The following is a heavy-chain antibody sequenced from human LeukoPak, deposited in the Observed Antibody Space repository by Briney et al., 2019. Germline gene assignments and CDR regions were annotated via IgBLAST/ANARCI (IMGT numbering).Heavy chain of an antibody. CDR1: GFTVSSNY. CDR3: ARPIVGAKRGVYYFDY. Sequence: GSLRLSCTASGFTVSSNYMTWVRQAPGKGLEWVSVLYTGGTTYYADSVKGRFTISRDNSKNTLYLQMNSLRAEDTAVYYCARPIVGAKRGVYYFDYWGQGTLVTVSS. V-gene: IGHV3-66*02. CDR2: LYTGGTT. D-gene: IGHD1-26*01. J-gene: IGHJ4*02.